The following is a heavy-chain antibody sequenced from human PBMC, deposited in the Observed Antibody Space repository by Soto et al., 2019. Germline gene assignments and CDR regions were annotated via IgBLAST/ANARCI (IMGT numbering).Heavy chain of an antibody. CDR3: ATPQDYDGCLDS. CDR2: INAGNGNT. Sequence: ASVKVSCKASGYTFTSYAMHWVRQAPGQRLEWMGWINAGNGNTKYSQKFQGRVTITRDTPANTAYMELSSLISEDTAVYYCATPQDYDGCLDSWGQGTLVTVSS. J-gene: IGHJ4*02. CDR1: GYTFTSYA. V-gene: IGHV1-3*01. D-gene: IGHD3-22*01.